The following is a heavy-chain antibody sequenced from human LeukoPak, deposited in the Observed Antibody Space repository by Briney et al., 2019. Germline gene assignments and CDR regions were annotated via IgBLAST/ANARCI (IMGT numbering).Heavy chain of an antibody. Sequence: ASVKVSCKASGYTFTGYYTHWVRQAPGQGLEWMGWINPNSGGTNYAQKFQGRVTMTRDTSISTAYMELSRLRSDDTAVYYCARATGYSSGWSFDYWGQGTLVTVSS. J-gene: IGHJ4*02. CDR3: ARATGYSSGWSFDY. V-gene: IGHV1-2*02. D-gene: IGHD6-19*01. CDR1: GYTFTGYY. CDR2: INPNSGGT.